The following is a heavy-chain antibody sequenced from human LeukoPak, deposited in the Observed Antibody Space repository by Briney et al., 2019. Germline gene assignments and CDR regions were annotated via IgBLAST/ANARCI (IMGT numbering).Heavy chain of an antibody. D-gene: IGHD2-21*02. CDR2: IKQDGSEK. Sequence: GGSLRLSCAASGFTFSSYWMSWVRQAPGKGLEWVANIKQDGSEKYYVDSVKGRFTISRDNAKNSLYLQMNSLRAEDTAVYYCARDYPMAYCGGDCYLGGAFDIWGQGTMVTVSS. CDR1: GFTFSSYW. V-gene: IGHV3-7*01. CDR3: ARDYPMAYCGGDCYLGGAFDI. J-gene: IGHJ3*02.